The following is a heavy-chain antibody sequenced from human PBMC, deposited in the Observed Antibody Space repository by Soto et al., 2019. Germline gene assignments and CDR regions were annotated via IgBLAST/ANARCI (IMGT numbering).Heavy chain of an antibody. CDR2: IYYSGST. CDR3: ADAPRLLPTSYYSYYYLDV. CDR1: GGSISSGGYY. Sequence: QVQLQESGPGLVKPSQTLSLTCTVSGGSISSGGYYWSWIRQHPGKGLEWIGYIYYSGSTYYNPTTHYTPPPKRRLTVSVYTSNYTFSRKLTSAAAAHAGLYSCADAPRLLPTSYYSYYYLDVWGKGTTVTPSS. J-gene: IGHJ6*03. D-gene: IGHD2-15*01. V-gene: IGHV4-31*03.